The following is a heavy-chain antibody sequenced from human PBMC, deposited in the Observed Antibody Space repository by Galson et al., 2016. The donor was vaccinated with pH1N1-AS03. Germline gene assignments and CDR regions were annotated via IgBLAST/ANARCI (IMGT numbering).Heavy chain of an antibody. CDR2: VGGVDGSL. J-gene: IGHJ5*02. CDR3: AGGSGSPHWLDP. CDR1: GFTFSIYA. Sequence: SLRLSCAASGFTFSIYAMHWVRQAPGKGLEWVSGVGGVDGSLWYAESVKGRFTVSRDNSKGTLDLQMNSLRADDSAVYYCAGGSGSPHWLDPWGQATLVTVSS. V-gene: IGHV3-23*01. D-gene: IGHD3-3*01.